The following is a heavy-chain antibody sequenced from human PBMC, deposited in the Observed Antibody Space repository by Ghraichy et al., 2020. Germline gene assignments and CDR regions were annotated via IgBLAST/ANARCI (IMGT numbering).Heavy chain of an antibody. Sequence: LSLTCAASGFTFSSYGMHWVRQAPGKGLEWVAVIWYDGSNKYYADSVKGRFTISRDNSKNTLYLQMNSLRAEDTAVYYCARDRITMVRGVILYYYGMDVWGQGTTVTVFS. CDR1: GFTFSSYG. V-gene: IGHV3-33*01. J-gene: IGHJ6*02. CDR3: ARDRITMVRGVILYYYGMDV. CDR2: IWYDGSNK. D-gene: IGHD3-10*01.